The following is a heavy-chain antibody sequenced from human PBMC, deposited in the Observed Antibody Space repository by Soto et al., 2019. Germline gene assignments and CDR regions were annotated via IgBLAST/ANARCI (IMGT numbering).Heavy chain of an antibody. Sequence: ESLKISCKGSGYSFTSYWISWVRQMPGKGLEWMGRIDPSDSYTNYSPSFQGHVTISADKSISTAYLQWSSLKASDTAMYYCARHFGTTVTVDYWGQGTLVTVSS. CDR3: ARHFGTTVTVDY. CDR1: GYSFTSYW. D-gene: IGHD4-17*01. CDR2: IDPSDSYT. V-gene: IGHV5-10-1*01. J-gene: IGHJ4*02.